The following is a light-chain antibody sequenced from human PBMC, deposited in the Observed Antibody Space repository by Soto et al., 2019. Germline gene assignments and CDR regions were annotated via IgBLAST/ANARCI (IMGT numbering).Light chain of an antibody. CDR1: QSISTN. J-gene: IGKJ1*01. Sequence: EIVMTQSPSTLSVSPGERATLSCRASQSISTNLAWYQQKPGQAPRLLISGASTRATGIPDRFSGSGSGTDFTLTISRLEPEDFAVYYCQQYVSSPWAFGQGTKVDIK. V-gene: IGKV3-20*01. CDR3: QQYVSSPWA. CDR2: GAS.